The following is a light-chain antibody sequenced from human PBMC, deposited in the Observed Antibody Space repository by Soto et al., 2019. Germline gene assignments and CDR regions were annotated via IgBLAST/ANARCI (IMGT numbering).Light chain of an antibody. J-gene: IGLJ2*01. CDR2: QDN. V-gene: IGLV3-1*01. CDR1: KLGDKY. Sequence: SYELTQPPSVSVSPGQTASITCSGDKLGDKYACWYQQKPGQSPVLVIYQDNKRPSGIPERFSGSNSGNKATLTISGTQAMDEADYYCQAWDTNTVVFGGGTKLTVL. CDR3: QAWDTNTVV.